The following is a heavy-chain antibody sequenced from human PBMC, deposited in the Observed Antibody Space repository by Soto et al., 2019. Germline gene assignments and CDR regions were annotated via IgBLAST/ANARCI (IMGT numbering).Heavy chain of an antibody. D-gene: IGHD3-10*01. Sequence: QVQLVQSGAEVKRPGSSVKVSCKASGDTFNFYSINWVRQAPGLGLEWMGRVNPIVRISNYAQKFQGRVTLTADKSTRTASLELSSLRSEDTAIYYCASSYGSGYRAFDDWGQGALVTVSS. CDR2: VNPIVRIS. CDR3: ASSYGSGYRAFDD. V-gene: IGHV1-69*02. CDR1: GDTFNFYS. J-gene: IGHJ4*02.